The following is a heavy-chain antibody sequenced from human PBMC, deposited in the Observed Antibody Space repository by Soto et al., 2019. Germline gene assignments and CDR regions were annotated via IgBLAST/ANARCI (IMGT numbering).Heavy chain of an antibody. J-gene: IGHJ6*02. CDR1: GYTFTSYY. Sequence: ASVKVSCKASGYTFTSYYMHWVRQAPGQGLEWMGIINPSGGSTSYAQKFQGRVTMTRDTSTSTVYMELSSLRSEDTAVYYCARTGPYYDFWSGTLWYYYGMDVWGQGTTVPVSS. D-gene: IGHD3-3*01. CDR2: INPSGGST. V-gene: IGHV1-46*01. CDR3: ARTGPYYDFWSGTLWYYYGMDV.